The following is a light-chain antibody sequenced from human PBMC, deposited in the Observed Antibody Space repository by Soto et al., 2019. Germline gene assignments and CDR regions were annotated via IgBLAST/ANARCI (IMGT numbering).Light chain of an antibody. CDR1: ALPKQF. J-gene: IGLJ3*02. CDR3: QSADRSDTYWV. CDR2: NDS. V-gene: IGLV3-25*02. Sequence: SYELTQPPSVSVPAGQTARITCSGDALPKQFACWYQKKPGQAPVMVIYNDSERPSGIPERFSGSSSGTTVTLIISGVQAEDEADYYCQSADRSDTYWVFGGGTQRTVL.